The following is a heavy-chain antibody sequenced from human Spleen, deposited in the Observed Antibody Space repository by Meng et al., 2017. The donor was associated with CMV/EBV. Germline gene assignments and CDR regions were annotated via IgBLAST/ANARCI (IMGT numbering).Heavy chain of an antibody. CDR2: SKTSGST. CDR1: GGFVSGDY. D-gene: IGHD3-3*01. J-gene: IGHJ5*02. V-gene: IGHV4-34*01. Sequence: RLQQSVAGLSKPPESVAITCAVHGGFVSGDYWCWIRQPPGKGLALIGESKTSGSTNYNPSLKSRVTISVDTSKNQFSLKLSSVTAADTAVYYCAREDDFWNNTIHGGGWFDPWGQGTLVTVSS. CDR3: AREDDFWNNTIHGGGWFDP.